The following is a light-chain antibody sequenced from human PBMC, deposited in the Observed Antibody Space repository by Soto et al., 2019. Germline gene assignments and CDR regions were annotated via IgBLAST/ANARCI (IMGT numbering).Light chain of an antibody. CDR3: CSYGGSFYV. Sequence: QSVLTQPHSVSGSPGQSVAISCSGTSSDVGGYNYVSWYQQHPGKAPKLIIFDVNKRPSGVPDRFSGSKSGSTASLTISGPQAEDEADYYCCSYGGSFYVVGTGTKVTVL. CDR2: DVN. J-gene: IGLJ1*01. CDR1: SSDVGGYNY. V-gene: IGLV2-11*01.